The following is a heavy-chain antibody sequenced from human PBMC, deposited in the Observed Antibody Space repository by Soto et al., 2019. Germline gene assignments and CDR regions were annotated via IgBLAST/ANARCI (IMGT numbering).Heavy chain of an antibody. Sequence: PVGSLRLSCEVSGLTFSGYWMTWVRQAPGKGLEWVANLNPEGSAKYYVDSVRGRFTISRDNAKQSLSLQMNSLRVEDTAVYYCVTGYCSAGVCSRGYWGQGTLVTAPQ. CDR1: GLTFSGYW. D-gene: IGHD2-8*02. CDR2: LNPEGSAK. V-gene: IGHV3-7*01. CDR3: VTGYCSAGVCSRGY. J-gene: IGHJ4*02.